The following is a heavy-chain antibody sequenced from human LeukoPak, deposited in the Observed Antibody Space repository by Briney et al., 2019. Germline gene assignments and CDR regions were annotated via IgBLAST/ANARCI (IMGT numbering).Heavy chain of an antibody. V-gene: IGHV1-8*01. CDR2: MDPNSGDR. CDR1: GYTFTNYD. D-gene: IGHD3-16*01. Sequence: EASVKVSCKASGYTFTNYDINWVRQATGQGLEWMGWMDPNSGDRGSAQKFQGRVSMTRNTSISTVYMELINLTYEDTALYYCTTETLGEFLAIWGQGTMVTVSS. J-gene: IGHJ3*02. CDR3: TTETLGEFLAI.